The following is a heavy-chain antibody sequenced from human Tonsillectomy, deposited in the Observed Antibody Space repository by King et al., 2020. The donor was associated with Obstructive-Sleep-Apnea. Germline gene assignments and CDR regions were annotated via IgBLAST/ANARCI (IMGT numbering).Heavy chain of an antibody. D-gene: IGHD3-3*01. Sequence: VQLQESGPGLVKPSGTLSLTCAVSGASISSSNWWSWVRQAPGKGLEWIGEIYHSGSTNYNPSLKSRVSISVDKSKNQFSLNLSSVTAADTAVYYCASHNFDFWSGGDYYYYGMDVWGKGTTVTVSS. V-gene: IGHV4-4*02. CDR2: IYHSGST. CDR3: ASHNFDFWSGGDYYYYGMDV. J-gene: IGHJ6*04. CDR1: GASISSSNW.